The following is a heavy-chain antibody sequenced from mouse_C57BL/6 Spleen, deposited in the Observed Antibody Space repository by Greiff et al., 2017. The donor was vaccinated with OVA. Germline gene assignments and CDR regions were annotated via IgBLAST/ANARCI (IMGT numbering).Heavy chain of an antibody. CDR1: GFTFSDYG. CDR2: LSSGSSTI. CDR3: TRVWDLWYFDV. D-gene: IGHD4-1*01. V-gene: IGHV5-17*01. Sequence: EVQVVESGGGLVKPGGSLKLSCAASGFTFSDYGMNWVRQAPEQGLEWVAYLSSGSSTIYYADTVKGRSTISRDNAKNTLFLQMTSMRSEDTAMYYCTRVWDLWYFDVWGTGTTVTVSS. J-gene: IGHJ1*03.